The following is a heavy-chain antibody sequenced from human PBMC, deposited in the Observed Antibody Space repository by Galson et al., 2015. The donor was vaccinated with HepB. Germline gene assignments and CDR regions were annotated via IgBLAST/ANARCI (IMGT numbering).Heavy chain of an antibody. CDR2: INPSGGST. V-gene: IGHV1-46*03. CDR3: ASTMIGALHPFEY. Sequence: CKASGYTFTSYYMHWVRQAPGQGLEWMGIINPSGGSTSYAQKFQGRVTMTRDTSTSTVYMELSSLRSEDTAVYYCASTMIGALHPFEYWGQGTLVTVSS. J-gene: IGHJ4*02. D-gene: IGHD3-10*02. CDR1: GYTFTSYY.